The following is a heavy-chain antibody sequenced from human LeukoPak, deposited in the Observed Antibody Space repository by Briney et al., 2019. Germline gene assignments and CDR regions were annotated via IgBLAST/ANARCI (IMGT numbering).Heavy chain of an antibody. CDR3: ARHVRTPFGVVKWFDP. J-gene: IGHJ5*02. D-gene: IGHD3-3*01. V-gene: IGHV4-39*01. CDR2: INHSGST. CDR1: GGSIRTTSYY. Sequence: PSETLSLTCTVSGGSIRTTSYYWGWVRQPPGKGLEWIGEINHSGSTNYNPSLKSRVTISVDTSKNQFSLKLSSVTAADTAVYYCARHVRTPFGVVKWFDPWGQGTLVTVSS.